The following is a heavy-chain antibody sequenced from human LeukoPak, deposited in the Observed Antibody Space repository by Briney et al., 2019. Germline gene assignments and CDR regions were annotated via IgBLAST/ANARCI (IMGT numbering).Heavy chain of an antibody. CDR3: ARDYYYYGMDV. CDR2: INSDGSST. CDR1: GFTFSSYW. Sequence: GGSLRLSCAASGFTFSSYWMHWVRHAPGKGLGGVSRINSDGSSTIYADSVKGRFTISRDNAKNTLYLQMNSLRAEDTAVYYCARDYYYYGMDVWGKGTTVTVSP. J-gene: IGHJ6*04. V-gene: IGHV3-74*01.